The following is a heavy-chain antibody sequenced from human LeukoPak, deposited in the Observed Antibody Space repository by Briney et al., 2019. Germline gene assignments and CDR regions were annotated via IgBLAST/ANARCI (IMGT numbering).Heavy chain of an antibody. Sequence: SETLSLTCTVSGGSISSYYWSWIRQPPGKGLEWIGYIYYSGSTNYNPSLKSRVTVSVDTSKNQFSLKLSSVAAADTAVYYCARGDARGYSYGHFHFDHWGHGTLVTVSS. CDR2: IYYSGST. CDR1: GGSISSYY. J-gene: IGHJ4*01. V-gene: IGHV4-59*01. D-gene: IGHD5-18*01. CDR3: ARGDARGYSYGHFHFDH.